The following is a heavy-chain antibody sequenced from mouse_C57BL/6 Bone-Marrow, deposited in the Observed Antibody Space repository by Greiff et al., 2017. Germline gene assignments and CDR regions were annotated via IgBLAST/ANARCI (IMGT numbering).Heavy chain of an antibody. Sequence: QVTLKESGAELARPGASVKLSCKASGYTFTSYGISWVKQRTGQGLEWIGEIYPRSGNTYYNEKFKGKATLTADKSSSTAYMELRSLTSEDSAVYFCARNYYGSFYYYAMDYWGQGTSVTVSS. J-gene: IGHJ4*01. CDR3: ARNYYGSFYYYAMDY. D-gene: IGHD1-1*01. CDR1: GYTFTSYG. CDR2: IYPRSGNT. V-gene: IGHV1-81*01.